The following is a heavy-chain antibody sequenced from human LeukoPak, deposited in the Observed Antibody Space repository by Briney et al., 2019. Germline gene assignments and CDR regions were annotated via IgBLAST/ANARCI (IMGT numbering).Heavy chain of an antibody. CDR1: GFTFSEAW. Sequence: GGSLRLSCAVSGFTFSEAWMNWVRQAPGKGLEWVARIKKKIDSEPIDYAASVKGRFTISRDDSKNTVYLQMNSLTTEDTAVYYCGLGSGRSDFDYWGQGTLVTVSS. CDR2: IKKKIDSEPI. D-gene: IGHD3-10*01. V-gene: IGHV3-15*01. CDR3: GLGSGRSDFDY. J-gene: IGHJ4*02.